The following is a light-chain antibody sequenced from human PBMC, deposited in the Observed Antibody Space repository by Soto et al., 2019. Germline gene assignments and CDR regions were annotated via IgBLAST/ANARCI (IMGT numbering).Light chain of an antibody. CDR2: DAS. V-gene: IGKV3-15*01. Sequence: EIVMTQSPVTLSLSPGDTATLSCRASQTITSNLAWYQQKPGQPPRLLIYDASTRATGLPARFSGSGSGTEFTLTISNLQSEDFAVYYCQQYSTWVTVGGGTQLEIE. J-gene: IGKJ4*01. CDR1: QTITSN. CDR3: QQYSTWVT.